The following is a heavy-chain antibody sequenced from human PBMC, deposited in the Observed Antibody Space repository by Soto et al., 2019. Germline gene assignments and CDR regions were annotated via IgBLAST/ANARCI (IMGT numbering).Heavy chain of an antibody. V-gene: IGHV1-18*04. CDR3: ARSWYRNWFDP. CDR1: GYTFTSYG. Sequence: ASVKVSCKASGYTFTSYGISWVRQAPGQRLEWMGWISAYNGNTNYAQKLQGRVTMTTDTSTSTTYMELRSLRSDDTAVYYCARSWYRNWFDPWGQGTLVTVSS. CDR2: ISAYNGNT. J-gene: IGHJ5*02. D-gene: IGHD6-13*01.